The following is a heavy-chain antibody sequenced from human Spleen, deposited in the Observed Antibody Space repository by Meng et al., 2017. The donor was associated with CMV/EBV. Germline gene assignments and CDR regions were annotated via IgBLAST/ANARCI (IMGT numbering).Heavy chain of an antibody. CDR2: IYYSGST. J-gene: IGHJ5*02. V-gene: IGHV4-39*01. D-gene: IGHD6-13*01. CDR3: ARRRKQGGFDP. Sequence: CTVSGGSTSSSGYSCAWIRQPPGKGLEWIGSIYYSGSTYYNPSLRSRVTISVDTSKSQFSLKLISVTAADTAVYYCARRRKQGGFDPWGQGTLVTVSS. CDR1: GGSTSSSGYS.